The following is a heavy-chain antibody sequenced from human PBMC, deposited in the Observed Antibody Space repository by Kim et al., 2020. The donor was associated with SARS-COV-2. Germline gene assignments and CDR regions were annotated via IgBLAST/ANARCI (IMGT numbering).Heavy chain of an antibody. CDR1: GFTFSSYA. V-gene: IGHV3-23*01. CDR3: AKYFDGGRVVPAARDYYYGMDG. Sequence: GGSLRLSCAASGFTFSSYAMSWVRQAPGKGLEWVSGISGSGGSTYYADSVKGRFTISRDNSKNTLYLQMNSLRAEDTAVYYCAKYFDGGRVVPAARDYYYGMDGWGQGTTVTVSS. J-gene: IGHJ6*02. CDR2: ISGSGGST. D-gene: IGHD2-2*01.